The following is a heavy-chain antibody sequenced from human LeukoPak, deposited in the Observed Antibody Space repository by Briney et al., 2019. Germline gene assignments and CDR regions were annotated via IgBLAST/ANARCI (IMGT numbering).Heavy chain of an antibody. CDR1: GYTFTNYT. Sequence: ASVKVSCKASGYTFTNYTLNWVRQAPGQGLEWMGWINTNTGNPTYAQGFTGRFVFSLDTSVSTAYLQISSLKAEDTAVYYCALSIRRDGYNSFGFDYWGQGTLVTVSS. J-gene: IGHJ4*02. CDR3: ALSIRRDGYNSFGFDY. CDR2: INTNTGNP. D-gene: IGHD5-24*01. V-gene: IGHV7-4-1*02.